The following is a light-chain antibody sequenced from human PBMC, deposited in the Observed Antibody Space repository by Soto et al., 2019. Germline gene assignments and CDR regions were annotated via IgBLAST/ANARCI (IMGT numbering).Light chain of an antibody. V-gene: IGLV2-8*01. CDR3: SAYAGSNNYV. J-gene: IGLJ1*01. Sequence: QSVLTQPPSASGSPGQSVTVSCTGTNSDVGRYNAVFWFQQHPGKVPKLMIYEVSKRPSGVPDRFSGSKSGNTASLTVSGLQAEDEADYYCSAYAGSNNYVFGSGTKVTVL. CDR2: EVS. CDR1: NSDVGRYNA.